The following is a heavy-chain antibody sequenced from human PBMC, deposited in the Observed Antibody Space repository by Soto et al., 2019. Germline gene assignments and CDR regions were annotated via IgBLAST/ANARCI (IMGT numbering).Heavy chain of an antibody. Sequence: SVSNAWMNWVRQAPGKGLEWVGRIKSKTDGGTTDYAAPVKGRFTISRDDSKNTLYLQMNSLKTEDTAVYYCTTDLGYCISTSCTGYYYYGMNVWGQGTTVTVSS. D-gene: IGHD2-2*01. V-gene: IGHV3-15*07. CDR3: TTDLGYCISTSCTGYYYYGMNV. CDR2: IKSKTDGGTT. J-gene: IGHJ6*02. CDR1: SVSNAW.